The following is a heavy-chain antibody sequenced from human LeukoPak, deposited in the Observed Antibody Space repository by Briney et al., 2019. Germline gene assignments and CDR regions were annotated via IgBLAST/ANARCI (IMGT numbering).Heavy chain of an antibody. CDR3: VSVYEYGDTFT. J-gene: IGHJ4*02. CDR1: GXXLRSHY. CDR2: IYFSETT. Sequence: SETLSLTCSVXGXXLRSHYXXXXXXXXXXXLEYIGHIYFSETTXYNPSLKSRATISXDISKNQFSLSLRSVTAADTAAYXXVSVYEYGDTFTWGQGTQVLVSS. V-gene: IGHV4-59*11. D-gene: IGHD2-21*02.